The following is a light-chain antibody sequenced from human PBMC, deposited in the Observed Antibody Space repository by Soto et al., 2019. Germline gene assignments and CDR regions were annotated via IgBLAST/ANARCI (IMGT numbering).Light chain of an antibody. J-gene: IGKJ1*01. Sequence: DIQMTQSPSSLSASVGDRVSITSRASQNIRSYVNWYQQKAGKAPNLLIYAAASLQSGVPSRFRGFGAGTDFTLTITSLQAEDFATYYCQQTYSPPWTFGQGTKVDIK. V-gene: IGKV1-39*01. CDR2: AAA. CDR1: QNIRSY. CDR3: QQTYSPPWT.